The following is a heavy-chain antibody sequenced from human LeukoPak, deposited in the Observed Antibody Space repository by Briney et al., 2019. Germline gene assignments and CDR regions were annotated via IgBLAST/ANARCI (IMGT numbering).Heavy chain of an antibody. D-gene: IGHD2-2*01. CDR1: GFPFSSYG. J-gene: IGHJ4*02. CDR2: IKQDGSQK. CDR3: LPLYCSGTGCPLHY. V-gene: IGHV3-7*01. Sequence: GGSLRLSCAASGFPFSSYGMHWVRQAPGKGLEWVANIKQDGSQKYYVDSVKGRFTISRDNAKNSLYLQMNSLRAEDTAVYYCLPLYCSGTGCPLHYWGQGTLVTVSS.